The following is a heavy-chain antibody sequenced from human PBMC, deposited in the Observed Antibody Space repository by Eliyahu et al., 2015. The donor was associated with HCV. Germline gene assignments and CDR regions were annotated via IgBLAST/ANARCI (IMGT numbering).Heavy chain of an antibody. J-gene: IGHJ6*02. CDR3: ARVGSSGWPVGYYGMDV. V-gene: IGHV4-4*07. CDR2: IYTSGST. CDR1: GGSISXYY. D-gene: IGHD6-19*01. Sequence: QVQLQESGPGLVKPSETLSLTCTVSGGSISXYYWSWIRQPAGKGLEWIGRIYTSGSTNYNPSLKSRVTMSVDTSKNQFSLKLSSVTAADTAVYYCARVGSSGWPVGYYGMDVWGQGTTVTVSS.